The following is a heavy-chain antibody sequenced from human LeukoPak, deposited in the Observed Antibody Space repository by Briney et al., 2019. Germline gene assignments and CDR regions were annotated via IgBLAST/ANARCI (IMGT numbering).Heavy chain of an antibody. CDR1: GYTFTDYG. CDR3: ARDLGYCSGNRCYRNWFDP. D-gene: IGHD2-2*03. J-gene: IGHJ5*02. CDR2: ISTYKGNT. V-gene: IGHV1-18*01. Sequence: ASVKVSCKASGYTFTDYGISWVRQAPGQGLEWMGWISTYKGNTNYAQKFQGRVTLTTDTSASTAYMELRSLRSDDTAVYYCARDLGYCSGNRCYRNWFDPWGQGTLVTVSS.